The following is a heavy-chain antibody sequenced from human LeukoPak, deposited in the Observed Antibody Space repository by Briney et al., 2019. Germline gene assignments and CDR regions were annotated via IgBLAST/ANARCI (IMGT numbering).Heavy chain of an antibody. V-gene: IGHV1-46*01. CDR1: GYTFTSYY. CDR3: ARAQRWLQPFDY. J-gene: IGHJ4*02. Sequence: GASVKVSCKASGYTFTSYYMHWVGQAPGQGLEWMGIINPSGGSTSYAQKFQGRVTMTRDTSTSTVYMELSSLRSEDTAVYYCARAQRWLQPFDYWGQGTLVTVSS. D-gene: IGHD5-24*01. CDR2: INPSGGST.